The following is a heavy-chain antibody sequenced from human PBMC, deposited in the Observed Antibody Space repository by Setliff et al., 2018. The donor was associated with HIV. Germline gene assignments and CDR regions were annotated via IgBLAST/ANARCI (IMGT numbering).Heavy chain of an antibody. D-gene: IGHD3-9*01. V-gene: IGHV2-70*04. J-gene: IGHJ4*02. Sequence: PTLVNPTQTLTLTCIFSGFSLNTPGMRVSWIRQPPGKALEWLARIDWDDNKFYSTSLKTRLTISKDTSKNQVVLKMTNMDPVDTATYYCARMRYFDWIMIDYWGQGTLVTVSS. CDR2: IDWDDNK. CDR3: ARMRYFDWIMIDY. CDR1: GFSLNTPGMR.